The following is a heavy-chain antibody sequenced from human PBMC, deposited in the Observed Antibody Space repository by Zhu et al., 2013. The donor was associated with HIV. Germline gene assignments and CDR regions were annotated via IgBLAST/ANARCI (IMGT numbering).Heavy chain of an antibody. J-gene: IGHJ6*02. CDR3: ARDPTTVTPYYYYGMDV. Sequence: QVQLVQSGAEVKKPGSSVKVSCKASGGTFSSYAISWVRQAPGQGLEWMGGISAYNGNTNYAQKLQGRVTMTTDTSTSTAYMELRSLRSDDTAVYYCARDPTTVTPYYYYGMDVWGQGP. CDR1: GGTFSSYA. CDR2: ISAYNGNT. V-gene: IGHV1-18*01. D-gene: IGHD4-17*01.